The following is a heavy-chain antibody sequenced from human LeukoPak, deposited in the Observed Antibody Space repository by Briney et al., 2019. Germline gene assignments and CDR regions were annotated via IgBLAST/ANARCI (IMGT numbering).Heavy chain of an antibody. D-gene: IGHD6-6*01. J-gene: IGHJ1*01. CDR2: IYYSGST. V-gene: IGHV4-39*01. CDR1: GGSISSSSYY. CDR3: ARHRRSGSSSSGDHAEYFQH. Sequence: SETLSLTCTVSGGSISSSSYYWGWIRQPPGKGLEWIGSIYYSGSTYYNPSLKSRVTISVDTSKNQFSLKLSSVTAADAAVYYCARHRRSGSSSSGDHAEYFQHWGQGTLVTVSS.